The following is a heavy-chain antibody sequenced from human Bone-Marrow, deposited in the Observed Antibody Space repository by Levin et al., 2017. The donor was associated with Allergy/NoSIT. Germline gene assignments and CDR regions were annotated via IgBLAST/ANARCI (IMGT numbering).Heavy chain of an antibody. Sequence: HGESLKISCKASGYSFSRYWIGWVRQMPGKGLEWVGSIYPYDSDTRYSPSFRGQVTVSADKSISTAYLQWSSLEASDTAIYYCARQTYCNDGLCYRIETWGQGTPVTVSS. CDR3: ARQTYCNDGLCYRIET. V-gene: IGHV5-51*01. CDR1: GYSFSRYW. D-gene: IGHD2-8*01. CDR2: IYPYDSDT. J-gene: IGHJ5*02.